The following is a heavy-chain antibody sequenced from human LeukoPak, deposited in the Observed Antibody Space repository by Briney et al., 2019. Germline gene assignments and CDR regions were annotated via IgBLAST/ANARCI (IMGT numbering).Heavy chain of an antibody. CDR3: ARYRSGDVDY. J-gene: IGHJ4*02. D-gene: IGHD6-19*01. Sequence: ASVKVSCKASGYTFTPYGTSWVRQAPGQGLEWMGWITTSNGHTNYAQNLQGRVSMTTDTSTNTAYMELRSLRSDDTAVYYCARYRSGDVDYWGQGTLVTVS. CDR1: GYTFTPYG. V-gene: IGHV1-18*04. CDR2: ITTSNGHT.